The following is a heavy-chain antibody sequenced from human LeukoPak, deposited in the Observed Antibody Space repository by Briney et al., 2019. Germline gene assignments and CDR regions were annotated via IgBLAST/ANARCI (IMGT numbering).Heavy chain of an antibody. D-gene: IGHD6-13*01. J-gene: IGHJ5*02. CDR3: ARGVRAAAGPTVGS. CDR1: GGSFSGYY. Sequence: SETLSLTCAVYGGSFSGYYWSWIRQPPGKGLEWIGEINHSGSTNYNPSLKSRVTISVDTSKNQFSLKLSSVTAADTAVYYCARGVRAAAGPTVGSWGQGTLVTVSS. V-gene: IGHV4-34*01. CDR2: INHSGST.